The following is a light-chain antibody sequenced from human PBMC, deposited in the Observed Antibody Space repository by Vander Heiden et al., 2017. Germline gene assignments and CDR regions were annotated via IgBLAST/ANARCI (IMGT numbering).Light chain of an antibody. CDR1: QDISNY. CDR3: QQDDNIPFT. CDR2: DAS. J-gene: IGKJ4*02. Sequence: DIQMTPSPLSLSASVGARITITSHASQDISNYLNWYQQKPGKAPKLLIYDASNLETGVPDRFSGSGSGTDFTFTISSLQPEDVATYYCQQDDNIPFTFGGGTKVEIK. V-gene: IGKV1-33*01.